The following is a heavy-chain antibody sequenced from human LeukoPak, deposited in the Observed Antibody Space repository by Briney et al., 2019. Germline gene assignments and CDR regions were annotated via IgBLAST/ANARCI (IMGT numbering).Heavy chain of an antibody. CDR2: ISAYNGNT. D-gene: IGHD6-13*01. CDR1: GYTFITYH. CDR3: ARGRAAAGTRWFDP. Sequence: ASVKVSCKASGYTFITYHVHWVRQAPGQGLEWMGWISAYNGNTNYAQKLQGRVTMTTDTSTSTAYMELRSLRSDDTAVYYCARGRAAAGTRWFDPWGQGTLVTVSS. V-gene: IGHV1-18*01. J-gene: IGHJ5*02.